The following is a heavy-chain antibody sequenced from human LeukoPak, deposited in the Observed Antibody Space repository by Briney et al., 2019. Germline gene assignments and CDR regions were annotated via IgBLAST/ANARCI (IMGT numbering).Heavy chain of an antibody. CDR1: GFTFSSYG. CDR3: AKDIVRDGGYVDY. CDR2: ISYDGSSK. D-gene: IGHD3-16*02. Sequence: GGSLRLSCAASGFTFSSYGMHWVRQAPGKGLEWVAVISYDGSSKYYADSVKGRFTISRDNSKNTLYLQMNSLRAEDTAVYYCAKDIVRDGGYVDYWGQGTLVTVSS. V-gene: IGHV3-30*18. J-gene: IGHJ4*02.